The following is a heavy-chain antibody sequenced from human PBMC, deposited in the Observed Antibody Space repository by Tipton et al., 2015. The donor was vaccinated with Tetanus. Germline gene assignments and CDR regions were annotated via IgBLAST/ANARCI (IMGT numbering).Heavy chain of an antibody. V-gene: IGHV4-31*03. CDR3: AREQAGGARGWNYLAA. CDR2: IYFSGGT. J-gene: IGHJ5*02. CDR1: GGSLSRGGYY. Sequence: TLSLTCTVSGGSLSRGGYYWTWIRQHPGKGLEWIGDIYFSGGTYYNPSLKSRVTISVDTSKKQISLRVNAVTAADTAVDYCAREQAGGARGWNYLAAWGQGSLVTDSS. D-gene: IGHD1-7*01.